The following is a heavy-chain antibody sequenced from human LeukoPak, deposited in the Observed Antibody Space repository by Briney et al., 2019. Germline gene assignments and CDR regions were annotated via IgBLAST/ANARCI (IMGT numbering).Heavy chain of an antibody. Sequence: GGSLRLSCAASGFTFSSYGMHWVRQAPGKGLGWVAFIRYDGSNKYYAGSVKGRFTISRDNSKNTLYLQMNSLIAEDTAVYYCAKDDYGDYGLYDYWGQGTLVTVSS. D-gene: IGHD4-17*01. CDR1: GFTFSSYG. CDR2: IRYDGSNK. J-gene: IGHJ4*02. CDR3: AKDDYGDYGLYDY. V-gene: IGHV3-30*02.